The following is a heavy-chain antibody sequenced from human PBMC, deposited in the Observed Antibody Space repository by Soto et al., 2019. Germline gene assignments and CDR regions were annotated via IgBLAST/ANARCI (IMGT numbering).Heavy chain of an antibody. CDR2: ISGSGFKK. J-gene: IGHJ5*02. CDR1: GFTFSTYS. V-gene: IGHV3-23*01. Sequence: GGSLRLSCVGSGFTFSTYSIHWVRQAPGKGLEWISSISGSGFKKYYADSVKGRFTISRDNSKSTVYLELNNLSAEDTAVYHCAKNQGVELVPLATVDWFDPWGQGSVVTVSS. CDR3: AKNQGVELVPLATVDWFDP. D-gene: IGHD1-26*01.